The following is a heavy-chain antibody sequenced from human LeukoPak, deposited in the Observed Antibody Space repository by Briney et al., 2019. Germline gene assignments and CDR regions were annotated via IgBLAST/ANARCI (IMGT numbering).Heavy chain of an antibody. CDR1: GFTFSSYW. CDR3: ARLGLPWGSYRLRAFDI. Sequence: QAGGSLRLSCAASGFTFSSYWMSWVRQAPGKGLEWVANIKQDGSEKYYVDSVKGRFTISRDNAKNSLYLQMNSLRAEDTAVYYCARLGLPWGSYRLRAFDIWGQGTMVTISS. CDR2: IKQDGSEK. D-gene: IGHD3-16*02. V-gene: IGHV3-7*01. J-gene: IGHJ3*02.